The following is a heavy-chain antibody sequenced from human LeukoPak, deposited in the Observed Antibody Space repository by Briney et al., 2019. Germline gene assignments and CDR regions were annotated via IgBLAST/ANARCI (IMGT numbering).Heavy chain of an antibody. CDR2: ISGSGDYT. V-gene: IGHV3-23*01. D-gene: IGHD2-15*01. Sequence: GGSLRLSCAASGFTFSNSAMSWVRQAPGKGLEWVSAISGSGDYTYYADSVQGRFTISRDNSKSTLCLQMNSLRAEDTAVYYCAKQLGYCSDGSCYFPYWGQGTLVTVSS. CDR1: GFTFSNSA. J-gene: IGHJ4*02. CDR3: AKQLGYCSDGSCYFPY.